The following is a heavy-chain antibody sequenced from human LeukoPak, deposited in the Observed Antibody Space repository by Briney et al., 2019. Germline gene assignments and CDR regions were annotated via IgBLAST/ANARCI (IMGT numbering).Heavy chain of an antibody. J-gene: IGHJ4*02. CDR3: ARDFSFDSRSRTRFDS. D-gene: IGHD3-9*01. Sequence: PGGSLRLSCAASGFTFSSYAMHWVRQAPGKGLEWVAVISYDGSNKYSADSVKGRFTSSRDNSKNTLYLQMNSLRAEDTAVYYCARDFSFDSRSRTRFDSWGQGTLVTVSS. CDR2: ISYDGSNK. CDR1: GFTFSSYA. V-gene: IGHV3-30*04.